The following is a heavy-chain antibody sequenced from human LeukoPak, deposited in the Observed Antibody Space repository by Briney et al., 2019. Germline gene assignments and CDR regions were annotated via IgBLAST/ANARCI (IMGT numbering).Heavy chain of an antibody. J-gene: IGHJ4*02. CDR2: INAGNGNT. Sequence: GASVKVSCKASGYTFTSYAMHWVRQAPGQRLEWMGWINAGNGNTKYSQEFQGRVTITRDTSASTAYMELSSLRSEDMAVYYCARSGASGVVGAYYFDYWGQGTLVTVSS. D-gene: IGHD1-26*01. CDR1: GYTFTSYA. CDR3: ARSGASGVVGAYYFDY. V-gene: IGHV1-3*03.